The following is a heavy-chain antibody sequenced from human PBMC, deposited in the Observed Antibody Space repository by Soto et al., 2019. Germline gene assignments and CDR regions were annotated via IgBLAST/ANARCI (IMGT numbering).Heavy chain of an antibody. V-gene: IGHV4-4*07. Sequence: PSETLSLTCPVSGGSIGSYSWSWIRQPAGKGLEWIGRIYASGSTYYNPSLKSRLTMSLDTSKNQCSLKLSSVTAADTAVYYCARFSTSGGWIDNGGQGDVVTVSS. CDR1: GGSIGSYS. CDR2: IYASGST. J-gene: IGHJ4*02. CDR3: ARFSTSGGWIDN. D-gene: IGHD6-6*01.